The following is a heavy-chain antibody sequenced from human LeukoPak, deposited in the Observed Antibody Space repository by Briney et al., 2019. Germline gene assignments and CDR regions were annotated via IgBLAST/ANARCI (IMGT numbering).Heavy chain of an antibody. Sequence: ASVKVSCKASGYTFTSYYMHWVRQAPGQGLEWMGIINPSGGSTSYAQKFQGRVTMTRDTSTSTVYMELSSLRSEDTAVYYCAGAIVGATTDNWFDPWGQGTLVTVSS. V-gene: IGHV1-46*01. CDR1: GYTFTSYY. D-gene: IGHD1-26*01. J-gene: IGHJ5*02. CDR3: AGAIVGATTDNWFDP. CDR2: INPSGGST.